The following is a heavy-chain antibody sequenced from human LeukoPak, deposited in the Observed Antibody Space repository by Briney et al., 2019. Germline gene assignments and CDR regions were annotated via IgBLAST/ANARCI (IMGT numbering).Heavy chain of an antibody. V-gene: IGHV3-7*01. J-gene: IGHJ5*02. CDR3: ARAEQEYSSSWYGYSWFDP. D-gene: IGHD6-13*01. CDR2: IKQDGSEK. Sequence: GGSLRLSCAASGFTFSSYRMSWVRQAPGKGLEWVANIKQDGSEKYYVDSVKGRFTISRDNAKNSLYLQMNSLRAEDTAVYYCARAEQEYSSSWYGYSWFDPWGQGTLVTVSS. CDR1: GFTFSSYR.